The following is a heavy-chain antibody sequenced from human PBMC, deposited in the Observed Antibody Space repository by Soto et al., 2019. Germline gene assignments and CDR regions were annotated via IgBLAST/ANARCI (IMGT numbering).Heavy chain of an antibody. V-gene: IGHV3-7*03. CDR3: VREGRLLGSFDI. CDR1: GFTSGSYW. CDR2: IQQDGRER. Sequence: GGSLRLSCEASGFTSGSYWMAWVRQAPGKGLEWVANIQQDGRERHYGDSVKGRFTISRDNAKNSLYLEMNSLRAEDTAFYYCVREGRLLGSFDIWGQGAMVTVSS. J-gene: IGHJ3*02. D-gene: IGHD3-10*01.